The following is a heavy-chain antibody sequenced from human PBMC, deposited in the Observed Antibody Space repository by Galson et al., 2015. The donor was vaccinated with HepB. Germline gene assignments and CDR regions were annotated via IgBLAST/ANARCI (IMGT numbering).Heavy chain of an antibody. Sequence: SVKVSCKASGYTFTSYAMNWVRQAPGQGLEWMGWINTNTGNPTYAQGFTGRFVFSLDTSVSTAYLQICSLKAEDTAVYYCASTQVAVQGYYYYGMDVWGQGTTVTVSS. V-gene: IGHV7-4-1*01. CDR2: INTNTGNP. J-gene: IGHJ6*02. CDR3: ASTQVAVQGYYYYGMDV. D-gene: IGHD3-10*02. CDR1: GYTFTSYA.